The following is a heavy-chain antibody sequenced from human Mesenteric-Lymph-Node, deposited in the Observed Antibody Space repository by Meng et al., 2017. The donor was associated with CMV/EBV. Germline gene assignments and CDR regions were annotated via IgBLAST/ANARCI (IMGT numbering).Heavy chain of an antibody. CDR3: LRSRENTYGWFDS. V-gene: IGHV3-74*01. Sequence: GESLKISCAASGFTLSNYWMHWVRQAPGKGLVWVSRIDGGGSSYSYADSVKGRFTISRDNAKNTLYLQMNILRVKDTAIYYCLRSRENTYGWFDSWGQGTLVTVSS. CDR2: IDGGGSSY. J-gene: IGHJ5*01. D-gene: IGHD5-18*01. CDR1: GFTLSNYW.